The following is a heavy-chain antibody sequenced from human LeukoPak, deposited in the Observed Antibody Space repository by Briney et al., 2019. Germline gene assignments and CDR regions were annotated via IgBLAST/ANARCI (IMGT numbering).Heavy chain of an antibody. V-gene: IGHV4-59*01. CDR1: GGSINSYY. J-gene: IGHJ4*02. CDR2: VYYTGST. CDR3: AREDSSSRFDY. D-gene: IGHD6-13*01. Sequence: SETLSLTCTVSGGSINSYYWSWLRQPPGKGLEWIGYVYYTGSTNYSPSLKSRVTISVDTSKNQLSLKLTSVTAADTAVYYCAREDSSSRFDYWGQGSLVTVSS.